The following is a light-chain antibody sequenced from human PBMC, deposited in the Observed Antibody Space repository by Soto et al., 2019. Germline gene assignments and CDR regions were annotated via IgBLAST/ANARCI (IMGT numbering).Light chain of an antibody. V-gene: IGKV3-15*01. J-gene: IGKJ4*01. CDR1: KSVSTSY. CDR3: QQYIRWPIT. Sequence: IVMTQFPATLSVSPGERATRCCRVSKSVSTSYLAWYQQKPGQAPSLLIYGASTRATGTPARSSGSGSGTELTLTISSLQSEDFAVYYCQQYIRWPITFGGGTKVDI. CDR2: GAS.